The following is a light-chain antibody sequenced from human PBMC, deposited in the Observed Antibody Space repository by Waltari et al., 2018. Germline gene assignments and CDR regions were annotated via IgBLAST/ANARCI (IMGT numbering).Light chain of an antibody. J-gene: IGKJ2*01. CDR1: QDIGGY. CDR2: KTS. CDR3: QYFDNLPMFT. V-gene: IGKV1-33*01. Sequence: DIKLTQSPSSLAASVGDRVTLTCRASQDIGGYLNWYQQQPGKAPKLLIYKTSILNTGVPSRFSGGSSRIDYPLTITNLQPEDIATYYCQYFDNLPMFTFGPGTKVEIK.